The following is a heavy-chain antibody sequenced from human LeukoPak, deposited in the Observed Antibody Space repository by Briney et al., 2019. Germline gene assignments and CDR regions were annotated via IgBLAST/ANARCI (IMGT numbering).Heavy chain of an antibody. CDR3: ARKGYSGSYRHYFDY. D-gene: IGHD1-26*01. J-gene: IGHJ4*02. CDR1: GYIFTSYY. Sequence: ASVKVSCKASGYIFTSYYLHWVRQAPGQGLEWVGIINPSGGSTSYAQSFQGRVTMTRDTSTNTVYMELSSLRSEDTAMYYCARKGYSGSYRHYFDYWGQGTLVTVSS. CDR2: INPSGGST. V-gene: IGHV1-46*01.